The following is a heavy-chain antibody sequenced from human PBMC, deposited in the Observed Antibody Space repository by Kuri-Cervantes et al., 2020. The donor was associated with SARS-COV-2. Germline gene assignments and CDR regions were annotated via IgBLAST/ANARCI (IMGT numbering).Heavy chain of an antibody. V-gene: IGHV3-21*01. J-gene: IGHJ4*02. CDR1: GFTFSSSS. CDR3: AREEGGELGEAFDY. D-gene: IGHD7-27*01. CDR2: IDSSSYYI. Sequence: GESLKISCAASGFTFSSSSINWIRQAPGKGLEWVASIDSSSYYIYHADSVKGRLTISRDNAKTSVYLQMNNLKVEDTAVYYCAREEGGELGEAFDYWGQGALVTVSS.